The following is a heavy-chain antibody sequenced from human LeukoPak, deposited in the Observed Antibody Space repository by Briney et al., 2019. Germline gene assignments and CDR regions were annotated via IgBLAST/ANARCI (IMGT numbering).Heavy chain of an antibody. CDR1: GGSMSPYH. CDR3: ARQGRDGSGSYYQYYYYYGMDV. V-gene: IGHV4-59*08. J-gene: IGHJ6*02. D-gene: IGHD3-10*01. Sequence: SETLSLTCTVSGGSMSPYHWSWIRQPPGKGLEWIGYIYYSGSTNYNPSLRSRVTISVDTSKNQFSLKLSSVTAADTAVYYCARQGRDGSGSYYQYYYYYGMDVWGQGTTVTVSS. CDR2: IYYSGST.